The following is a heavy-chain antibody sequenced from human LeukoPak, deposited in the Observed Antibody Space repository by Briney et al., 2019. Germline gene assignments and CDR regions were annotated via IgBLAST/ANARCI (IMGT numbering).Heavy chain of an antibody. CDR2: IKSKTDGGTT. V-gene: IGHV3-15*01. Sequence: GGSLRLSCAASGFTFSNAWMSWVRQAPGKGLERVGRIKSKTDGGTTDYAAPVKGRFTISRDDSKNTLYLQMNSLKTEDTAVYYCTPLVTYYYDVLAGYWGQGTLVTVSS. CDR3: TPLVTYYYDVLAGY. CDR1: GFTFSNAW. J-gene: IGHJ4*02. D-gene: IGHD3-22*01.